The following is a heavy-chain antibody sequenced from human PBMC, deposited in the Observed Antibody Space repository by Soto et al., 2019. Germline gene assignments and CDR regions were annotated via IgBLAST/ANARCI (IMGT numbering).Heavy chain of an antibody. D-gene: IGHD5-18*01. CDR1: GYTFIGYY. CDR3: ARAGRGDTAMVIIFFY. Sequence: QVQLVQSGAEVKKTGASVKVSCKASGYTFIGYYIHWVRQAPGQGLEWMGWINPNSGGTNYAQRFQGWVTMTRDRSISTAYMELSRLKSDDTAVYYCARAGRGDTAMVIIFFYWGQGTLVTVSS. V-gene: IGHV1-2*04. J-gene: IGHJ4*02. CDR2: INPNSGGT.